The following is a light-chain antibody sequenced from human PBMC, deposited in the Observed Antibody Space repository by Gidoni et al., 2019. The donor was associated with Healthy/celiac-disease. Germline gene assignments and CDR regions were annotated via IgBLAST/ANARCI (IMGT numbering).Light chain of an antibody. CDR2: KDS. Sequence: SYELTQPPSVSVSPGQTARITCSGDALQKQYAYWYQQKPGQAPVLVIYKDSERPSGIPERFSGSSSGTTVTLTIGGVQAEDEADYYCQAADSSGHVVFGGGTKLTVL. CDR3: QAADSSGHVV. V-gene: IGLV3-25*02. CDR1: ALQKQY. J-gene: IGLJ2*01.